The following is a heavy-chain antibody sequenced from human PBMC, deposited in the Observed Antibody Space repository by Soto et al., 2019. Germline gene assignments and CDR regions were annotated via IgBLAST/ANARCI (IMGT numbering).Heavy chain of an antibody. CDR2: INAGNGNT. CDR1: GYTFTSYA. CDR3: ARTVTLLDPFDH. Sequence: ASVKVSCKASGYTFTSYAMHWVRQAPGQRLEWMGWINAGNGNTHSAQKFRGRVSMTSDTSTSTVYMELSTLKSDDTAVYYCARTVTLLDPFDHWGQGVLVTVSS. D-gene: IGHD4-4*01. V-gene: IGHV1-3*01. J-gene: IGHJ4*02.